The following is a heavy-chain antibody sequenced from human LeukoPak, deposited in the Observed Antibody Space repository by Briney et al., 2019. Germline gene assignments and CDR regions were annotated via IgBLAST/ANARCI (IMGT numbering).Heavy chain of an antibody. V-gene: IGHV4-59*01. CDR1: GGSLSNYY. CDR2: VSYSGNT. D-gene: IGHD6-13*01. J-gene: IGHJ5*02. CDR3: AKDRRSSETNWIDP. Sequence: SETLSLTWTVSGGSLSNYYWSWIRQPPGKELEWIGYVSYSGNTNYNPSLKSRVTISVETSKNQFSLRLISVTAADTAVYYCAKDRRSSETNWIDPWGQGILVTVSS.